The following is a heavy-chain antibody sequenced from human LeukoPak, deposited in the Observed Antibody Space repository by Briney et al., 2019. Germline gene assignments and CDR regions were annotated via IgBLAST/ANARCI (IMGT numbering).Heavy chain of an antibody. CDR1: GFSLSTSGMC. D-gene: IGHD3-22*01. CDR3: ARSTYYYDSSGYYYPNWFDP. Sequence: SGPVLVKPTQTLTLSCTFSGFSLSTSGMCVSWIRQPPGKALEWLALIDWDDDKYYSTSLKTRLTISKDTSKNQVVLTMTNMDPVDTATYYCARSTYYYDSSGYYYPNWFDPWGQGTLVTVSS. V-gene: IGHV2-70*01. CDR2: IDWDDDK. J-gene: IGHJ5*02.